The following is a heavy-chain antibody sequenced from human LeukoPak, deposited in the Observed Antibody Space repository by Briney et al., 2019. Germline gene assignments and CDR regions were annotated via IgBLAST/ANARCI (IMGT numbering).Heavy chain of an antibody. D-gene: IGHD2-15*01. CDR2: IWYGGSNK. V-gene: IGHV3-30*02. Sequence: GSLILSCAASGFTFSSYGMHWVRQAPGKGLEWVAVIWYGGSNKYYADSVKGRFTISRDNSKNTLYLQMNSLRAEDTAVYYCAKDMGRGGSCPDYWGQGTLDTVSS. J-gene: IGHJ4*02. CDR1: GFTFSSYG. CDR3: AKDMGRGGSCPDY.